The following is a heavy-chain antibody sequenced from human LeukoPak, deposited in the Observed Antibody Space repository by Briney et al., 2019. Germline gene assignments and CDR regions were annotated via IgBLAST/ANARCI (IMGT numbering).Heavy chain of an antibody. Sequence: PGRSLRLSCAASGFTFSSYGIHWVRQAPGKGLEWVAVISYDGSNKYYADSVKGRFTISRDNSKNTLYLQMNSLRAGDTAVYYCAKDSYDRSGYYYYYFAYWGQGTQVTVSS. V-gene: IGHV3-30*18. CDR3: AKDSYDRSGYYYYYFAY. CDR1: GFTFSSYG. CDR2: ISYDGSNK. D-gene: IGHD3-22*01. J-gene: IGHJ4*02.